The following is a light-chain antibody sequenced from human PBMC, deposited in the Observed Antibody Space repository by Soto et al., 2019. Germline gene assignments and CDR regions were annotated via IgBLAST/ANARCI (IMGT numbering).Light chain of an antibody. CDR1: QGISSY. CDR3: QQRDNWTLT. Sequence: DIQMTQSPSSMSASVGDRVTITCRASQGISSYLAWYQQKPGKAPKLLIYAASTLQSGVPSRFSGSGSGTHFTLTISSLEYEDFAVYYCQQRDNWTLTFGGGTKVDIK. J-gene: IGKJ4*01. V-gene: IGKV1-9*01. CDR2: AAS.